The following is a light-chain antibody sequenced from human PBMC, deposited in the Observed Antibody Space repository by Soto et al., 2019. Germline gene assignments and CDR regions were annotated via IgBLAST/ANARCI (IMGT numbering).Light chain of an antibody. Sequence: QAVVTQPPSVSAAPGQKVTISCSGSSSNIGNDYVSWYQQLPGTAPKLLIYENNRRPSGIPDRFSGSKSGTSATLGITGLQTGDEADYYCGTWDSSLSVGGFGGGTKLTVL. J-gene: IGLJ2*01. CDR2: ENN. V-gene: IGLV1-51*02. CDR1: SSNIGNDY. CDR3: GTWDSSLSVGG.